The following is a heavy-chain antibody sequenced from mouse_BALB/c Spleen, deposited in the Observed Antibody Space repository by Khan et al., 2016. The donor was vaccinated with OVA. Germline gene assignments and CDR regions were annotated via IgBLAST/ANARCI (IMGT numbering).Heavy chain of an antibody. CDR1: GFTFSNYA. D-gene: IGHD1-1*01. J-gene: IGHJ3*01. V-gene: IGHV5-6-5*01. Sequence: EVELVESGGGLVKPGGSLKLSCAASGFTFSNYAMSWVRQSPEKRLEWVASISSGDSTYYPDSVKGRFTISRDNARNILYLQMSSLRSEDTAMYYWARYYWFAYWGQGTLVTVSA. CDR2: ISSGDST. CDR3: ARYYWFAY.